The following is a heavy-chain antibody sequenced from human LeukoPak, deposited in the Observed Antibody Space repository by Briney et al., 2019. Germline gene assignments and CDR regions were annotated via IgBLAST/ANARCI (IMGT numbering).Heavy chain of an antibody. J-gene: IGHJ4*02. Sequence: GGSLRLSCEVSGFPFSSHAMSWVRQAPGRGLEWVSGISISADMTYYADSVQGRFIISSDNSKNTVYLQMDSLRVEDTAVYYCANEEVPNDYRGQGTLVTVSS. CDR1: GFPFSSHA. CDR3: ANEEVPNDY. D-gene: IGHD4/OR15-4a*01. V-gene: IGHV3-23*01. CDR2: ISISADMT.